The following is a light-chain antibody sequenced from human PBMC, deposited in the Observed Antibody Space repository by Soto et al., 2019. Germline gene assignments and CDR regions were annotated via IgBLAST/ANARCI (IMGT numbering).Light chain of an antibody. CDR3: SSYATCTLLQIV. Sequence: QSVLTQPASVSGSPGQSITISCTGTSSDVGGYNYVSWYQHHPGKAPKLIIYDVSNRPSGVSIRFSGSKSDNTASLTISGLQPEDVVDYHSSSYATCTLLQIVFVPGSEVNVL. J-gene: IGLJ1*01. V-gene: IGLV2-14*03. CDR2: DVS. CDR1: SSDVGGYNY.